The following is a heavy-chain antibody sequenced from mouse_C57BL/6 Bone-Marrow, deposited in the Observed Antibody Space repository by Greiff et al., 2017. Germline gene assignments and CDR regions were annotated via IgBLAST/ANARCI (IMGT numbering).Heavy chain of an antibody. J-gene: IGHJ3*01. CDR3: ARSNYYGTPFAY. D-gene: IGHD1-1*01. CDR1: GYTFTSYW. V-gene: IGHV1-52*01. Sequence: QVQLKQPGAELVRPGSSVKLSCKASGYTFTSYWMHWVKQRPIQGLEWIGNIDPSDSETHYNQKFKDKATLTVDKSSSTAYMQLSSLTSEDSAVYYCARSNYYGTPFAYWGQGTLVTVSA. CDR2: IDPSDSET.